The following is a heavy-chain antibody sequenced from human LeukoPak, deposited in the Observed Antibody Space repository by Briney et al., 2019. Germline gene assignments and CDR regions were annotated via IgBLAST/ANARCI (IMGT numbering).Heavy chain of an antibody. J-gene: IGHJ4*02. Sequence: GGSLRLSCAVSGFTFDDYGMSWVRHAPGKGLEWVSGINWNGGSTGYADSVKGRFTISRDNAKNSLYLQMNSLRAEDTALYYCARESGSYPGDYWGQGTLVTVSS. CDR1: GFTFDDYG. CDR2: INWNGGST. D-gene: IGHD1-26*01. V-gene: IGHV3-20*04. CDR3: ARESGSYPGDY.